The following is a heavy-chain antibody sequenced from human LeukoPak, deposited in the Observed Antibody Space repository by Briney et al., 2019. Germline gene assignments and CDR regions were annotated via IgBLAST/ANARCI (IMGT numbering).Heavy chain of an antibody. CDR1: GFRFESHT. J-gene: IGHJ4*02. V-gene: IGHV3-48*04. Sequence: GGSLRLSCGASGFRFESHTMGWVRQAPGKGLEWFSSITSGSTTVYYGDSVRGRFTVSRDNAKNSLYLQMNNMRVSDTAVYFCARDVGDGEYFFDFWGQGTLVSVSS. CDR2: ITSGSTTV. CDR3: ARDVGDGEYFFDF. D-gene: IGHD3-16*01.